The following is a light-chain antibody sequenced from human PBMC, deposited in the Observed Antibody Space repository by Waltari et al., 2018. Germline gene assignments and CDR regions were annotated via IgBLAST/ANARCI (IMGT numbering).Light chain of an antibody. CDR3: QHLHSYPIT. V-gene: IGKV1-9*01. CDR2: GAS. J-gene: IGKJ5*01. CDR1: QDINGA. Sequence: DIQLTQSPSFLSASVGDRITISCRASQDINGALAWYQQKTGRAPKLLIYGASTLQSGVPSRFSGSGSGTEFTLTINCLQPEDFATYFCQHLHSYPITFGQGTRLEI.